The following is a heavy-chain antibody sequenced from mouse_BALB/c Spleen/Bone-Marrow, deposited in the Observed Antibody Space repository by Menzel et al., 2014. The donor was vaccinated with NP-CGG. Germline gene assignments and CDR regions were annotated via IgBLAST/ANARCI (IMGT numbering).Heavy chain of an antibody. CDR2: IRNKANGYTT. CDR3: ARDYSYSIDY. V-gene: IGHV7-3*02. CDR1: GFTFTDHY. Sequence: DVKLQESGGGLVQPGGFLRLSCATSGFTFTDHYVSWVRQPQGKALEWLGFIRNKANGYTTEYSASVKGRFTISRDNSQSVVYLQMNTLRAENSATYYCARDYSYSIDYWGQGATLTVSS. D-gene: IGHD2-1*01. J-gene: IGHJ2*01.